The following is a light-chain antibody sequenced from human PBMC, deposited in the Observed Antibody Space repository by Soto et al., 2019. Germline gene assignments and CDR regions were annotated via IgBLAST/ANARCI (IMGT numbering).Light chain of an antibody. Sequence: DIQMTQSPSTLSASVGDRVTITCRASQSISSWLAWYQQKPGKAPKLLIYKASSLESGVPSRFSGSGSGTEFTLTISSLQSEDFAVYYCQQYYDWPLTFGGGTKVDIK. CDR3: QQYYDWPLT. J-gene: IGKJ4*01. V-gene: IGKV1-5*03. CDR2: KAS. CDR1: QSISSW.